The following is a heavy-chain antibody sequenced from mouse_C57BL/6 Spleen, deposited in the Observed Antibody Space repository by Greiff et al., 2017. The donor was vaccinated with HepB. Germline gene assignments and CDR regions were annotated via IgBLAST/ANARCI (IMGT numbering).Heavy chain of an antibody. CDR2: SRNKANDYTT. CDR3: ASDATTVEYFDV. J-gene: IGHJ1*03. CDR1: GFTFSDFY. D-gene: IGHD1-1*01. Sequence: EVKLVESGGGLVQSGRSLRLSCATSGFTFSDFYMEWVRQAPGKGLEWIAASRNKANDYTTEYSASVKGRFIVSRDTSQSILYLQMNALRAEDTAIYYCASDATTVEYFDVWGTGTTVTVSS. V-gene: IGHV7-1*01.